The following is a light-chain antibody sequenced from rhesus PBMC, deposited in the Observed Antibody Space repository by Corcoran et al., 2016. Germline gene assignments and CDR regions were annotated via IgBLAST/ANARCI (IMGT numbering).Light chain of an antibody. Sequence: DIQMTQSPSSLSASVGDTVTITCRASQGISSYLNWFQQKPGKAPKLLIYDASSLESGVPSRFSGSGSGTDFTLTISSLQPEDVAAYYCLQHSSYPLTFGGGTKVEIK. CDR3: LQHSSYPLT. CDR2: DAS. V-gene: IGKV1-28*03. CDR1: QGISSY. J-gene: IGKJ4*01.